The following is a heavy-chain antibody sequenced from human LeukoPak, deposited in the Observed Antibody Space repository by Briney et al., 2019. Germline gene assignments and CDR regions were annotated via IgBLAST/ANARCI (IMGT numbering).Heavy chain of an antibody. CDR3: ARRSTRPYPFDY. Sequence: KPSETLSLTCTVSGGSISSGDYYWSWIRQPPGMGLEWIGYIYYSGSTYYNPSLKSRVTISVDTSKNQFSLKLSSVTAADTAVYYCARRSTRPYPFDYWGQGTLVTVSS. J-gene: IGHJ4*02. D-gene: IGHD2/OR15-2a*01. CDR2: IYYSGST. V-gene: IGHV4-30-4*08. CDR1: GGSISSGDYY.